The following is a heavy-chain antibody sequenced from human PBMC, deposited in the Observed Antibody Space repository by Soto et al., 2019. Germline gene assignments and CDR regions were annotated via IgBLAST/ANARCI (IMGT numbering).Heavy chain of an antibody. J-gene: IGHJ4*02. Sequence: SETLSLTCALYVGSFSGYYWSCIRHPPGKWLEWIGEINHSGSTNYNPSLKSRVTISVDTSKNQFSLKLSSVTAADTAVYYCARGEVRGYRGYDSAIEYWGQGTLVNVS. CDR3: ARGEVRGYRGYDSAIEY. CDR2: INHSGST. D-gene: IGHD5-12*01. V-gene: IGHV4-34*01. CDR1: VGSFSGYY.